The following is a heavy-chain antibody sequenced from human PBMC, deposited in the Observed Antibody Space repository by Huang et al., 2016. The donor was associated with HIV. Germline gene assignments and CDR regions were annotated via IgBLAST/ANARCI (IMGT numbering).Heavy chain of an antibody. CDR2: KNPNTGNM. CDR1: GYTFTNYD. Sequence: QVHLVQSGAEVKKPGASVKVSCKASGYTFTNYDINWVRQAPGRGLEWMGWKNPNTGNMGFAQSFQVRVTMTRKTSRTTAYMELTSLTSEDTAVYYCARSAYGDLDYWGLGTLVIVSS. CDR3: ARSAYGDLDY. J-gene: IGHJ4*02. V-gene: IGHV1-8*02. D-gene: IGHD4-17*01.